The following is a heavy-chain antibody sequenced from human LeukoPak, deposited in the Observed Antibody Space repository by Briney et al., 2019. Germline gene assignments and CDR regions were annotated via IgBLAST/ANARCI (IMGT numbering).Heavy chain of an antibody. CDR2: ISGSGGST. Sequence: GGSLTLSCAASGVTFSDYAMNWVRLAPGTGLQWVSSISGSGGSTYYAYSVKGRFSISRDNSKNTLSLQMNSLRAEDTALYYCVKGGQRYDFWRFDYWGQGTVVTVSS. CDR3: VKGGQRYDFWRFDY. CDR1: GVTFSDYA. V-gene: IGHV3-23*01. J-gene: IGHJ4*02. D-gene: IGHD3-3*01.